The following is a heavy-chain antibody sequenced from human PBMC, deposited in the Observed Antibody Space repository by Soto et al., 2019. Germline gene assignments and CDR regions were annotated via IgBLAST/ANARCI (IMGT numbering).Heavy chain of an antibody. CDR3: ARGRPQYGMDV. CDR1: GGSISSGGYS. Sequence: SETLSLTCAVSGGSISSGGYSWSWIRQPPGKGLEWIGYIYHSGSTYYNPSLKSRVTISVDRSKNQFSLKLSSVTAADTAVYYCARGRPQYGMDVWGQGTTVTVSS. V-gene: IGHV4-30-2*01. CDR2: IYHSGST. J-gene: IGHJ6*02.